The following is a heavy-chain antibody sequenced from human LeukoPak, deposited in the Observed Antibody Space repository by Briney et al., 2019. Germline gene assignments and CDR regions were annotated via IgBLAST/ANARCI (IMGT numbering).Heavy chain of an antibody. CDR3: AKKNRELWRPPYYYYYYMDV. CDR2: ISGSGGST. Sequence: GGSLRLSCAASGFTFSSYGMSWVRQAPGKGLEWVSAISGSGGSTYYADSVKGRFTISRDNSKNTLYLQMNSLRAEDTAVYYCAKKNRELWRPPYYYYYYMDVWGKGTTVTISS. D-gene: IGHD1-26*01. V-gene: IGHV3-23*01. J-gene: IGHJ6*03. CDR1: GFTFSSYG.